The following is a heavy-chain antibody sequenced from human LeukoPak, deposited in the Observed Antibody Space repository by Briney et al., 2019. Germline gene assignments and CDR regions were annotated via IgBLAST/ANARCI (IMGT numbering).Heavy chain of an antibody. V-gene: IGHV4-4*07. CDR1: GGSISSYY. J-gene: IGHJ4*02. CDR3: ARGGIGYCSSTSCKIYYFDY. CDR2: IYTSGST. Sequence: SETLSLTCTVSGGSISSYYWSWIRQPAGKGLEWIGRIYTSGSTNYNPSLKSRVTMSVDTSKNQFSLRLSSVTAADTAVYYCARGGIGYCSSTSCKIYYFDYWGQGTLVTVSS. D-gene: IGHD2-2*01.